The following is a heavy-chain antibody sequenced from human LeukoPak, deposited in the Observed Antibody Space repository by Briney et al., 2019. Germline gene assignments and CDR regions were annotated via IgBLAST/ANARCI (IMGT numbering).Heavy chain of an antibody. D-gene: IGHD3-10*01. V-gene: IGHV4-59*01. CDR2: IDDSGNT. CDR1: GGSISSYY. CDR3: ARSDYHNSGSHTVFDAFDI. J-gene: IGHJ3*02. Sequence: SETLSLTCTVSGGSISSYYWSWIRRPPGKGLEWIGYIDDSGNTNYNPSLKSQVTISVDKSKNQFSLKLSFVTAADTAMYYCARSDYHNSGSHTVFDAFDIWGQGTRVTVSS.